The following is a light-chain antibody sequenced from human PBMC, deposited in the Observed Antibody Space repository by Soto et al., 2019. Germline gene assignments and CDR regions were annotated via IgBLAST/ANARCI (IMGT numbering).Light chain of an antibody. CDR2: GAS. V-gene: IGKV3-20*01. CDR3: QQYGSSSWT. Sequence: EIVLTQSPGTLSLSPGERATLSCRASQSVSGSYLAWYQQKPGQAPRLLIYGASSRATGIPDRFSGSGSGTDFTLTISRLEPEDFAVYYCQQYGSSSWTFGQGTRWIS. J-gene: IGKJ1*01. CDR1: QSVSGSY.